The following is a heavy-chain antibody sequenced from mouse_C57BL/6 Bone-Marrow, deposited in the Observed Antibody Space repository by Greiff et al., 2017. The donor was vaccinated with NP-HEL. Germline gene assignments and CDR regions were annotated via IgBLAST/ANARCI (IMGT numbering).Heavy chain of an antibody. CDR3: ARRYRKDYYAMDY. Sequence: EVKLMESGGGLVKPGGSLKLSCAASGFTFSDYGMHWVRQAPEQGLEWVAYISSGSSTIYYADTVKGRFTISRDNAKNTLFLQMTSLRSEDTAMYYGARRYRKDYYAMDYWGQGTSVTVSS. V-gene: IGHV5-17*01. CDR2: ISSGSSTI. J-gene: IGHJ4*01. CDR1: GFTFSDYG. D-gene: IGHD2-14*01.